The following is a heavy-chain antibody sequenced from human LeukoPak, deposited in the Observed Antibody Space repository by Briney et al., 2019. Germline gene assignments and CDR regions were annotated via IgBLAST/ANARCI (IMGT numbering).Heavy chain of an antibody. J-gene: IGHJ4*02. D-gene: IGHD6-13*01. CDR3: AKDYSSSWYYFDY. V-gene: IGHV3-30*02. CDR2: IRYDGTNK. CDR1: GFTFSNFG. Sequence: GGSLRLSCAASGFTFSNFGMHWFRQAPGKGLQWVAFIRYDGTNKYYADSVKGRFSISRDTSKNTLSLQMISLRAEDTAIYYCAKDYSSSWYYFDYWGQGTLVTVSS.